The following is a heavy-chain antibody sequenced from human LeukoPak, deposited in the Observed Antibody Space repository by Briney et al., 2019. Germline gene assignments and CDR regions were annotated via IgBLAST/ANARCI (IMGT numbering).Heavy chain of an antibody. Sequence: GGSLRLSCAASGFTFSSYSMNWVRQAPGKGLEWFSYIDSSSTTVLYADSVKGRFTISRDNANNSLYLQMNSLRDEDTAVYYCARHHNWGFDHWGQGTLVTVSS. CDR3: ARHHNWGFDH. J-gene: IGHJ4*02. CDR1: GFTFSSYS. V-gene: IGHV3-48*02. D-gene: IGHD3-16*01. CDR2: IDSSSTTV.